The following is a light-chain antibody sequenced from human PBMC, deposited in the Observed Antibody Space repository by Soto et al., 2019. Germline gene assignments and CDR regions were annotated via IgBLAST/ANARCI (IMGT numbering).Light chain of an antibody. CDR1: QGISSF. J-gene: IGKJ1*01. V-gene: IGKV1-8*01. CDR3: LQYYGYPRT. CDR2: AAS. Sequence: AIRMTQSPSSLSASTGDRVTVTCRASQGISSFLAWYQQKPGKAPKLLIYAASTLQSGVPSRFSGSGSGTDFTLTISCLQSEDFATYYCLQYYGYPRTFGQGTKVDIK.